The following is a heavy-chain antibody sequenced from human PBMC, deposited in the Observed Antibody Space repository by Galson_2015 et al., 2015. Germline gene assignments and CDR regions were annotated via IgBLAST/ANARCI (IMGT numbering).Heavy chain of an antibody. CDR1: GFTFSSYG. D-gene: IGHD4-23*01. Sequence: LRLSCAASGFTFSSYGMHWVRQAPGKGLEWVAVISYDGSNKYYADSVKGRFTISRDNSKNTLYLQMNSLRAEDTAVYYCAKDPSTTVVTPGALDYWGQGTLVTVSS. CDR2: ISYDGSNK. V-gene: IGHV3-30*18. CDR3: AKDPSTTVVTPGALDY. J-gene: IGHJ4*02.